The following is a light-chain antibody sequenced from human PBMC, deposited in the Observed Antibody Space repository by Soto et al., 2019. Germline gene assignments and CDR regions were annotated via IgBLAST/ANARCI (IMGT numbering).Light chain of an antibody. Sequence: QSALTQPASVSGPPGQSITISCTGTSSDVGGYKFVSWYQQHPGKAPKLMIYEVSNRPSGVSSRFSDSKSGNTASLTISGLQAEDEADYYCGSYTGSIYVFGTGTKLTVL. CDR2: EVS. V-gene: IGLV2-14*01. CDR1: SSDVGGYKF. CDR3: GSYTGSIYV. J-gene: IGLJ1*01.